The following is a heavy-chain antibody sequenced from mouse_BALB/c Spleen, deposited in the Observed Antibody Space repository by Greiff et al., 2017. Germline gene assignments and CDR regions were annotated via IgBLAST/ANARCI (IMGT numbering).Heavy chain of an antibody. CDR2: ISSGGGST. Sequence: LMESGGGLVKPGGSLKLSCAASGFAFSSYDMSWVRQTPEKRLEWVAYISSGGGSTYYPDTVKGRFTISRDNAKNTLYLQMSSLKSEDTAMYYCARFSSYDYAMDYWGQGTSVTVSS. CDR3: ARFSSYDYAMDY. V-gene: IGHV5-12-1*01. CDR1: GFAFSSYD. D-gene: IGHD1-1*01. J-gene: IGHJ4*01.